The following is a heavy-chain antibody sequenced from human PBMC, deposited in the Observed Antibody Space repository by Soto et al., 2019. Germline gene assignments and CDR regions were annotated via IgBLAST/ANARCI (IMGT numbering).Heavy chain of an antibody. CDR1: GFAFSGST. CDR2: IRSKANSYAT. CDR3: FRGNYFSYHGMDV. Sequence: PGGSLRLSCAGSGFAFSGSTIHWVRQASGKGLEWVGRIRSKANSYATAYAASVKGRFIISRDDSKTTAYLQMSSLKIEDTAVYYCFRGNYFSYHGMDVWGQGTTVTVSS. J-gene: IGHJ6*02. D-gene: IGHD1-1*01. V-gene: IGHV3-73*01.